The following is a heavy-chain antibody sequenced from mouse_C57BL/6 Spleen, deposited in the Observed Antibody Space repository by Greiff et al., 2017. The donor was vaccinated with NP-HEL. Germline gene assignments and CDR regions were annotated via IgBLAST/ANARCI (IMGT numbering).Heavy chain of an antibody. CDR3: ALYYYGGSYAWFAY. V-gene: IGHV14-2*01. CDR1: GFNIKDYY. CDR2: IDPEDGET. D-gene: IGHD1-1*01. Sequence: EVQLQQSGAELVKPGASVKLSCTASGFNIKDYYMHWVKQRTEQGLEWIGRIDPEDGETKYAPKFQGKATLTADTSSNTAYLQLSSLTSEDTAVYYCALYYYGGSYAWFAYWGQGTLVTVSA. J-gene: IGHJ3*01.